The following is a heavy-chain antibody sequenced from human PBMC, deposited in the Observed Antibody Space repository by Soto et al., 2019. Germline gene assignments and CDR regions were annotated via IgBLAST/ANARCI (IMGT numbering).Heavy chain of an antibody. CDR2: ISGSGGST. Sequence: VQLLESGGGLVQPGGSLRLSCAASGFTFSSYAMSWVRQAPGKGLEWVSAISGSGGSTYYADSVKGRFTISRDNSKNTLYLQMNSLRAEDSAVYYFAKLYYYGSGNSYWGQGTLVTVSS. J-gene: IGHJ4*02. D-gene: IGHD3-10*01. CDR1: GFTFSSYA. CDR3: AKLYYYGSGNSY. V-gene: IGHV3-23*01.